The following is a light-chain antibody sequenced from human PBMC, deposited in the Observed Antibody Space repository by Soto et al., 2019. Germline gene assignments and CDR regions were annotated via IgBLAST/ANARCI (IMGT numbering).Light chain of an antibody. CDR2: GAS. CDR3: QPRTDVPMT. CDR1: QSVSRY. V-gene: IGKV3-11*01. Sequence: DIVLTQSPATLSLSPRERATLSCRAIQSVSRYLALYQQRPGQAPRLLIYGASNRATGIPARFSGSGSGTDFTLTISRLEAEDFAVYYCQPRTDVPMTFGQGTRLEIK. J-gene: IGKJ5*01.